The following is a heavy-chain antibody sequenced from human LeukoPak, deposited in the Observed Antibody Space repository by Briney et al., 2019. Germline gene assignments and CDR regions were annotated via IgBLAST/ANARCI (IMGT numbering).Heavy chain of an antibody. Sequence: GGSLRLSCAASGFTFSSYGMHWVRQAPGKGLEWVAVIWYDGSNKYYADSVKGRFTISRDTPKNTLYLQMSSLRAEDTAVYYCARDRSVRYFDYWGQGALVTVSS. V-gene: IGHV3-33*01. CDR2: IWYDGSNK. J-gene: IGHJ4*02. D-gene: IGHD2-15*01. CDR1: GFTFSSYG. CDR3: ARDRSVRYFDY.